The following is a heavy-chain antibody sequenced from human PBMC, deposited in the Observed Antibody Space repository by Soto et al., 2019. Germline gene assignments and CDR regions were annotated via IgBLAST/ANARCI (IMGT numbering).Heavy chain of an antibody. D-gene: IGHD3-3*01. J-gene: IGHJ5*02. CDR3: AHRATMTIFGLIIDNGIWFDP. CDR1: GFSLSTSGAA. Sequence: QINLIESGPPLVKPTQTLTLTCTFSGFSLSTSGAAVGWVRQPPGRALEWLALIYWDGDKRYNASLGNRLTITKDTSMNQVVLTLTNVDPADTATYYGAHRATMTIFGLIIDNGIWFDPWGQGTRVIVSS. CDR2: IYWDGDK. V-gene: IGHV2-5*02.